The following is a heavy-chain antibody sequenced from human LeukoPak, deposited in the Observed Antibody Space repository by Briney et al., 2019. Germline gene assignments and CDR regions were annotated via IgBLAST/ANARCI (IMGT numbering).Heavy chain of an antibody. D-gene: IGHD6-6*01. CDR1: GGSSSSYY. J-gene: IGHJ4*02. V-gene: IGHV4-4*07. Sequence: SETLSLTCTVSGGSSSSYYWTWIRQPAGKGLEWIGRIYSSGSTNYNPSLRSRVTISVDKSKNQFSLNLTSVTAADTGVYHCAREYSSTSGRHFDYWGQGILVTVPS. CDR3: AREYSSTSGRHFDY. CDR2: IYSSGST.